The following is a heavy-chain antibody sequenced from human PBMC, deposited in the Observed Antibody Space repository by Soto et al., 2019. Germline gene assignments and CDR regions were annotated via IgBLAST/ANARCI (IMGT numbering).Heavy chain of an antibody. CDR1: GFTFSSYA. J-gene: IGHJ4*02. Sequence: QVQLVESGGGVVQPGRSLRLSCAASGFTFSSYAMHWVRQAPGKGLEWVAVISYDGSNKYYADSVKGRFTISRDNSKNTLYLQMNSLRAEDTAVYYCASMPDMVRGAVDYWGQGTLVTVSS. V-gene: IGHV3-30-3*01. CDR3: ASMPDMVRGAVDY. D-gene: IGHD3-10*01. CDR2: ISYDGSNK.